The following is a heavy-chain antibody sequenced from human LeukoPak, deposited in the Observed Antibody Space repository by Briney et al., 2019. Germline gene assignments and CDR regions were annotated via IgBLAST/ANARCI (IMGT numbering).Heavy chain of an antibody. CDR2: IYTSGST. CDR3: ARNYGGYCSSTSCYTGAFDI. V-gene: IGHV4-4*07. CDR1: GGSISSYY. Sequence: SETLSLTCTVSGGSISSYYWSWIRQPAGKGLEWIGRIYTSGSTNYNPSLKSRVTISVDTSKNQFSLKLSSVTAADTAVYYCARNYGGYCSSTSCYTGAFDIWGQGTMVTVSS. J-gene: IGHJ3*02. D-gene: IGHD2-2*02.